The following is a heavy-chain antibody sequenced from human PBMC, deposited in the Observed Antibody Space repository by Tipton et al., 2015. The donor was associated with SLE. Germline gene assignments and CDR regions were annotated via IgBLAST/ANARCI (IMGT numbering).Heavy chain of an antibody. Sequence: QSGPEVKKPGASVKVSCKASGYTFTSYYMHWVRQAPGQGLEWMGIINPSGGSTSYAQKFQGRVTMTRDTSTSTVYMELSSLRSEDTAVYYCARDGGYCSGGSCYSHAFDIWGQGTMVTVSS. CDR3: ARDGGYCSGGSCYSHAFDI. CDR2: INPSGGST. CDR1: GYTFTSYY. D-gene: IGHD2-15*01. V-gene: IGHV1-46*01. J-gene: IGHJ3*02.